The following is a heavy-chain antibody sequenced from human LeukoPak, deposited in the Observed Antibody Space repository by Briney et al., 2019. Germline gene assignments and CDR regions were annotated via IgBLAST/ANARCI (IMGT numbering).Heavy chain of an antibody. CDR3: ARDAAYGYDRFDY. CDR2: ISSSSSYI. D-gene: IGHD5-18*01. J-gene: IGHJ4*02. V-gene: IGHV3-21*01. Sequence: TGGSLRLSCAASGFTFSSYSMNWVRQAPGKGLEWVSSISSSSSYIYYADSVKGRFTISRDNAKNSLYLQMNSLRAEDTAVYYCARDAAYGYDRFDYWGQGTQVTVSS. CDR1: GFTFSSYS.